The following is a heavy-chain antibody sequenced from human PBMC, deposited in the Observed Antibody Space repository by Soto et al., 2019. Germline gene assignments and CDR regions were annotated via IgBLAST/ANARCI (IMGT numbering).Heavy chain of an antibody. J-gene: IGHJ5*01. CDR1: GGSISSGDYY. CDR2: IYYSGST. CDR3: VRLIGNSWLDS. D-gene: IGHD2-8*01. V-gene: IGHV4-30-4*01. Sequence: SETLSLTCTVSGGSISSGDYYWIWIRQPPGKGLEWIGYIYYSGSTYYNRSLKSRITINPDTSNNQFSLHLISVTPDDTAVYYCVRLIGNSWLDSWGQGNPVTVSS.